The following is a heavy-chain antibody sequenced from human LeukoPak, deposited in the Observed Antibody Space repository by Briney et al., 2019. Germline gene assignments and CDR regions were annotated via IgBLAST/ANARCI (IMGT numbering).Heavy chain of an antibody. CDR2: INPNSGGT. D-gene: IGHD6-13*01. Sequence: ASVKVSCKASGYTFTGYYMHWVRQAPGQGLEWMGWINPNSGGTNYAQKFQGRVTMTRDTSISTAYMELSRLRSDDTAVYYCARVWGSSWYVLDYWGQGTLVTVSS. J-gene: IGHJ4*02. CDR1: GYTFTGYY. V-gene: IGHV1-2*02. CDR3: ARVWGSSWYVLDY.